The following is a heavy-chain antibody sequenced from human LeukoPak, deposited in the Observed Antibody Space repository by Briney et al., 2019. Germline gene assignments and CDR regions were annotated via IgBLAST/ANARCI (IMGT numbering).Heavy chain of an antibody. J-gene: IGHJ2*01. Sequence: PSETLSLTCTVSGGSISSYYWSWIRQPPGKGLEWIGYIYYSGSTNYNPSLKSQVTISVDTSKNQFSLKLTSVSAADTAVYYCARLKLGAYFDLWGRGTLVTVSS. CDR1: GGSISSYY. CDR3: ARLKLGAYFDL. V-gene: IGHV4-59*08. CDR2: IYYSGST. D-gene: IGHD3-16*01.